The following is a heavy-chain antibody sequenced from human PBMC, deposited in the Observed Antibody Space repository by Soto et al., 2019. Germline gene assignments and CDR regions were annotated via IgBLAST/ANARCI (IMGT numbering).Heavy chain of an antibody. CDR1: GYTFTTYG. CDR2: LSPYNGDT. J-gene: IGHJ4*02. V-gene: IGHV1-18*04. CDR3: ARERVGEMATGGYFDR. Sequence: QVQLVQSGAEVKRPGASLKVSCKASGYTFTTYGFNWVRQAPGQGLEWMGWLSPYNGDTNYAQNFQGRVTLTTDTSTSTAYMELRSLTSDDTAVYYCARERVGEMATGGYFDRWGQGTLVTVSS. D-gene: IGHD3-10*01.